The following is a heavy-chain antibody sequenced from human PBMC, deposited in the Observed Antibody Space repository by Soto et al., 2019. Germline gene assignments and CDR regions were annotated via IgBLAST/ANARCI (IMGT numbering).Heavy chain of an antibody. D-gene: IGHD1-1*01. V-gene: IGHV3-21*02. CDR3: ARDRASATGTVDY. J-gene: IGHJ4*02. CDR1: GFTFSGYS. CDR2: ISSTSNNM. Sequence: EVQLVESGGGLVKPGESLRLSCAGSGFTFSGYSMNWVRQAPGKGLEWVSSISSTSNNMYYADSVKGRFTLSRDNAKNSLYLHMNSLGVDDPAVYYCARDRASATGTVDYWGQGTLVTVSS.